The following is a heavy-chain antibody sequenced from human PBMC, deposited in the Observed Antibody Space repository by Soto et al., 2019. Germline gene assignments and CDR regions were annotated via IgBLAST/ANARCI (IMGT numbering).Heavy chain of an antibody. Sequence: GGSLRLSCAASGFTVSSYHMSWVRQAPGKGLEWISVIYSAGSADFADSVKGRFTISRDNSKNTLYLQMSSLRAEDTAVYYCARDLLGASSSFFYYYYGMDVWGQGTTVTVSS. CDR2: IYSAGSA. CDR1: GFTVSSYH. D-gene: IGHD6-6*01. V-gene: IGHV3-66*01. CDR3: ARDLLGASSSFFYYYYGMDV. J-gene: IGHJ6*02.